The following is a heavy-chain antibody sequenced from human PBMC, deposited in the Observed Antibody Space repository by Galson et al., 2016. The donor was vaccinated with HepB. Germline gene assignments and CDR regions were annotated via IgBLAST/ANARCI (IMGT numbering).Heavy chain of an antibody. V-gene: IGHV3-21*01. CDR2: ISSSSSYI. CDR1: GFTFSSYS. J-gene: IGHJ6*03. D-gene: IGHD3-3*01. Sequence: SLRLSCAGSGFTFSSYSMTWARQAPGKGLEWVSSISSSSSYIYYADSVKGRFTISRDNAKMYLQMNSLRAEDTAVYYCARDYNGDFWSGYYHSYYYMDLWGKGTTVTVSS. CDR3: ARDYNGDFWSGYYHSYYYMDL.